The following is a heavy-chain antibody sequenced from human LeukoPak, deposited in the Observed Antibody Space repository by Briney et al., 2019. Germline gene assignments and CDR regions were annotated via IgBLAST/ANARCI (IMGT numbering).Heavy chain of an antibody. CDR2: ITGSGGDT. CDR1: GFTFTSYA. V-gene: IGHV3-23*01. D-gene: IGHD2-2*01. CDR3: AKGCRSSEGFDP. Sequence: PGGSLRLSCAASGFTFTSYAMSWVRQAPGKGLEWVSSITGSGGDTYYADSVKGRFTISRDNSKNTLSLQMNNLRAEDTALYYCAKGCRSSEGFDPWGQGTLVTVSS. J-gene: IGHJ5*02.